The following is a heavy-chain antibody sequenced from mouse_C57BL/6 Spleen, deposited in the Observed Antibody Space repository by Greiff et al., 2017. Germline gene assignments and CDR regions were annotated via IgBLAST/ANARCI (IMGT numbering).Heavy chain of an antibody. CDR1: GYAFSSSW. Sequence: QVQLQQSGPELVKPGASVKISCKASGYAFSSSWMNWVKQRPGKGLEWIGRIYPGDGDTNYNGKFKGKATLTADKSSSTAYMQLSSLTSEDSAVYFCARIGYLDYWGQGTTLTVSS. D-gene: IGHD2-14*01. CDR2: IYPGDGDT. CDR3: ARIGYLDY. J-gene: IGHJ2*01. V-gene: IGHV1-82*01.